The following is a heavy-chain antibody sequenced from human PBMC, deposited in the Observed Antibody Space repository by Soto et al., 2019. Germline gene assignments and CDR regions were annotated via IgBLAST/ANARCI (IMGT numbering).Heavy chain of an antibody. D-gene: IGHD2-15*01. J-gene: IGHJ6*03. CDR1: GGTFSSYT. V-gene: IGHV1-69*04. CDR3: ARDEGVPLDCSGGSCYYYYYMDV. CDR2: IIPILGIA. Sequence: GASVKVSCKASGGTFSSYTISCVRQAPGQGLEWMGRIIPILGIANYAQKFQGRVTITADKSTSTAYMELSSLRSEDTAVYYCARDEGVPLDCSGGSCYYYYYMDVWGKGTTVTVSS.